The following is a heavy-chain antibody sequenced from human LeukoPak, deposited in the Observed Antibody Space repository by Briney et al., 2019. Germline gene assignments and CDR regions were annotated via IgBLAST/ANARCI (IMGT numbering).Heavy chain of an antibody. V-gene: IGHV4-34*01. J-gene: IGHJ3*02. CDR1: GGSFSGYY. CDR3: ARANQQLDAFDI. D-gene: IGHD6-13*01. CDR2: INHSGST. Sequence: SETLSLTCAVYGGSFSGYYWSWIRQPPGKGLEWIGEINHSGSTNYNPSLKSRVTISVDTSKNQFSLKLSSVTAANTAVYYCARANQQLDAFDIWGQGTMVTVSS.